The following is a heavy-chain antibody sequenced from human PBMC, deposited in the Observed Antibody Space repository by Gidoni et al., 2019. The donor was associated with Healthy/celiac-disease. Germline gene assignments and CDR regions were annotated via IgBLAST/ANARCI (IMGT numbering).Heavy chain of an antibody. CDR2: ISYDGSNK. V-gene: IGHV3-30*03. J-gene: IGHJ4*02. D-gene: IGHD3-3*01. CDR1: GLTFSSYG. CDR3: ASSRPRDFWSGYPFDY. Sequence: QVQLVESGGGVVQPGRSLRLPWAASGLTFSSYGMHWVRQAPGKGLEWVAVISYDGSNKYYADSVKGRFTISRDNSKNTLYLQMNSLRAEDTAVYYCASSRPRDFWSGYPFDYWGQGTLVTVSS.